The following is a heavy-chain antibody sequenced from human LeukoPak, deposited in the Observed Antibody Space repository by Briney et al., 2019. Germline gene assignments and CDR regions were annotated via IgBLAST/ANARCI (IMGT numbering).Heavy chain of an antibody. Sequence: PGRSLRLSCAASGFTFSSYGMHWVRQAPGKGLEWVAVIWYDGSNKYYADSVKGRFTISRDNSKNTLYLQMNSLRAEDTAVYYCARGWFGELNSPFDIWGQGTMVTVSS. CDR1: GFTFSSYG. CDR3: ARGWFGELNSPFDI. D-gene: IGHD3-10*01. J-gene: IGHJ3*02. V-gene: IGHV3-33*01. CDR2: IWYDGSNK.